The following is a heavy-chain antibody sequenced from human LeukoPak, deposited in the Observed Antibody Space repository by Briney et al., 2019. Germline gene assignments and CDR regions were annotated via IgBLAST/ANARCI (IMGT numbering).Heavy chain of an antibody. CDR3: ARGNLLYMDV. D-gene: IGHD1-14*01. V-gene: IGHV4-59*01. CDR2: IYYSGST. Sequence: SETLSLTCTVSGGSISSYYCSWIRQPPRKRLEWIGYIYYSGSTNYNPSLKSRVNISVDTSKNQFSLKLSSVTAADTAVYYCARGNLLYMDVWGKGTTVTISS. J-gene: IGHJ6*03. CDR1: GGSISSYY.